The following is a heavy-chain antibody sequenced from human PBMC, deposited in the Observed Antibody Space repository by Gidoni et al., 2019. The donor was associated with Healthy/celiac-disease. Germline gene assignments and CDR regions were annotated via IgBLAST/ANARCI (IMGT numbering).Heavy chain of an antibody. CDR1: GGSFSGYY. Sequence: QVQLQQWGAGLLKPSETLSLTCAVYGGSFSGYYWSWIRQPPGKGLEWIGEINHSGSTNYNPSLKSRVTISVDTSKNQFSLKLSSVTAADTAVYYCARDGYIVATYGMDVWGQGTTVTVSS. D-gene: IGHD5-12*01. CDR2: INHSGST. J-gene: IGHJ6*02. CDR3: ARDGYIVATYGMDV. V-gene: IGHV4-34*01.